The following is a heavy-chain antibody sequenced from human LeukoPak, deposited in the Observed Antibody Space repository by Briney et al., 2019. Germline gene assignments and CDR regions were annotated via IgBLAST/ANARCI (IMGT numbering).Heavy chain of an antibody. CDR2: IYSGGST. J-gene: IGHJ4*02. V-gene: IGHV3-53*01. Sequence: GGPLRLSCAASGITVSSSYLSWVRQAPGKGLEWVSLIYSGGSTYYADSVKGRFTVSRDNSKNTLYLQMDSLRAEDTAVYYYARAFGYDWRLDYWGQGTLVTVSS. CDR3: ARAFGYDWRLDY. CDR1: GITVSSSY. D-gene: IGHD5-12*01.